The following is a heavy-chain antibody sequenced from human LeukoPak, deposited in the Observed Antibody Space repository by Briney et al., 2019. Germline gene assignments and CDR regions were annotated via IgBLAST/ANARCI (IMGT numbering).Heavy chain of an antibody. Sequence: PGGSLRLSCAASGFTFSSYEMNWVRQAPGKGLEWVSYISSSGSTIYYADSVKGRFTISRDNAKNSLYLQMNSLRAEDTAVYYCARVSMVKKYGMDVWGQGTTVTVSS. D-gene: IGHD5-18*01. CDR1: GFTFSSYE. CDR3: ARVSMVKKYGMDV. CDR2: ISSSGSTI. V-gene: IGHV3-48*03. J-gene: IGHJ6*02.